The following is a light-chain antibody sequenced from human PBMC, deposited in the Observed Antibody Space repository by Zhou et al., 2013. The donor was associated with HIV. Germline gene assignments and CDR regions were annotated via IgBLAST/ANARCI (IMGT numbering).Light chain of an antibody. CDR3: QQYYSYPWT. CDR2: AAS. V-gene: IGKV1-6*01. J-gene: IGKJ1*01. Sequence: AIQMTQSPSSLSASVGDRVTITCRASQGIRNDLGWYQQKPGKAPKLLIYAASSLQSGVPSRFSGSGSGTDFTLTISCLQSEDFATYYCQQYYSYPWTFGQGTKVEI. CDR1: QGIRND.